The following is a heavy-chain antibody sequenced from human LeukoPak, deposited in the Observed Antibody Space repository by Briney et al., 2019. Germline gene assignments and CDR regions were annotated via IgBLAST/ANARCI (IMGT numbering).Heavy chain of an antibody. Sequence: GGSLRLSCAASGFTFSDYYMSWIRQAPGKGLEWVSYISSSGSTIYYADSVKGRFTISRDSAKNSLYLQMNSLRAEDTAVYYCARDPIGTDYYDSSGYYLEYFQHWGQGTLVTVSS. J-gene: IGHJ1*01. D-gene: IGHD3-22*01. CDR2: ISSSGSTI. CDR1: GFTFSDYY. CDR3: ARDPIGTDYYDSSGYYLEYFQH. V-gene: IGHV3-11*01.